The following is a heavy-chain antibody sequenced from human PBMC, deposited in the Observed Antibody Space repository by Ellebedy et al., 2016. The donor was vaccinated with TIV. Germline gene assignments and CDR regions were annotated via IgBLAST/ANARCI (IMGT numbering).Heavy chain of an antibody. CDR3: ARDTFYYESGAFNDIFDS. CDR2: MHHSRDT. D-gene: IGHD3-22*01. V-gene: IGHV4-59*11. CDR1: GGPITSHY. Sequence: MPSETLSLTCTVSGGPITSHYWSWIRQPPGRGLEWIAHMHHSRDTNYNPSLKSRVTFSVDTSKNQFSLKLSSVTAADTAVYYCARDTFYYESGAFNDIFDSWGQGIMATVSS. J-gene: IGHJ3*01.